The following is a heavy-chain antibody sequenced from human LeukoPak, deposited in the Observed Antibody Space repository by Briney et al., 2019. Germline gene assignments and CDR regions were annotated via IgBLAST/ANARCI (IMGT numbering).Heavy chain of an antibody. CDR3: TRGKVVLRGTVFDY. CDR1: GFTFTSYS. Sequence: GGSLRLTCVASGFTFTSYSMNWVRQAPGKGLEWVSYITSSSTTVFYADSVKGRFTISRDNAKSSVYLQVNSLNVEDTAIYYCTRGKVVLRGTVFDYWGQGTPVTVSS. J-gene: IGHJ4*02. D-gene: IGHD2/OR15-2a*01. V-gene: IGHV3-48*01. CDR2: ITSSSTTV.